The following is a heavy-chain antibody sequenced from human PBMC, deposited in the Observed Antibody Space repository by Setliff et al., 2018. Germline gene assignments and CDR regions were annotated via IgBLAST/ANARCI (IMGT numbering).Heavy chain of an antibody. CDR3: AEGLRGNDAFDI. V-gene: IGHV1-8*02. J-gene: IGHJ3*02. CDR2: MNPNNGKT. D-gene: IGHD5-12*01. CDR1: GYTFTAYN. Sequence: GASVKVSCKASGYTFTAYNINWVRQATGQGLELMGWMNPNNGKTGYIQKLQGRVTMTRNTSISTVYMELSSLRPEDTAVYYCAEGLRGNDAFDIWGQGTMVTVSS.